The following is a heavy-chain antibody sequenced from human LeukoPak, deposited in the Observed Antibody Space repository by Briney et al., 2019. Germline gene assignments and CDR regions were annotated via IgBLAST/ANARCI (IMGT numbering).Heavy chain of an antibody. CDR1: GGTFSSYA. J-gene: IGHJ4*02. V-gene: IGHV1-69*13. Sequence: SVKVSCKASGGTFSSYAISWVRQAPGQGLEWMGGIIPIFGTANYAQKFQGRVTITADESTSTAYMELSSLRSEDTAVYYCASPNPDYDSSGYYFDYWGQGTLVTVSS. CDR2: IIPIFGTA. D-gene: IGHD3-22*01. CDR3: ASPNPDYDSSGYYFDY.